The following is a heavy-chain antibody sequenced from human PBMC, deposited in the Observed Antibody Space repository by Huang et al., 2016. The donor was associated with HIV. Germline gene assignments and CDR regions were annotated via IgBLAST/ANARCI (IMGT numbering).Heavy chain of an antibody. V-gene: IGHV3-72*01. CDR3: TGALASDTGMDV. J-gene: IGHJ6*02. Sequence: EVQLVESGGGLVQPGGSLRLSCAASGFTFSDHYMDWVRQAPGKGLEWVGRSRNKVRRYTTEYAASVKGRFTISRDDSETSLDLQMNSLRTEDSAVYYCTGALASDTGMDVWGQGTTVTVSS. CDR1: GFTFSDHY. D-gene: IGHD6-19*01. CDR2: SRNKVRRYTT.